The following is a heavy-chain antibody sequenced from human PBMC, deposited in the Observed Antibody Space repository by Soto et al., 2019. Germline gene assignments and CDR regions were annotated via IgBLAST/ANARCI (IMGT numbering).Heavy chain of an antibody. CDR2: VNWNSRSI. J-gene: IGHJ4*02. Sequence: EVQLVESGGGLVQPGRSLRLSCAASGFTFDDHAMHWVRQAPGKGLEWVSGVNWNSRSIDYADSVKGRFTISRDNAKNSLYLPMTRLRPEDTALYYCAKDHGGRSWYGGIDYWGQGTLVTVSS. CDR1: GFTFDDHA. V-gene: IGHV3-9*01. CDR3: AKDHGGRSWYGGIDY. D-gene: IGHD6-13*01.